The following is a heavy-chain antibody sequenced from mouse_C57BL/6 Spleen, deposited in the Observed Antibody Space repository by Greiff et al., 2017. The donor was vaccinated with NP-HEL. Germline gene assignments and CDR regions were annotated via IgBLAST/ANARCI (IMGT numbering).Heavy chain of an antibody. CDR3: ARAPITTVVAPDY. CDR2: IYPGDGDT. Sequence: VNLVESGPELVKPGASVKISCKASGYAFSSSWMNWVKQRPGKGLEWIGRIYPGDGDTNYNGKFKGKATLTADKSSSTAYMQLSSLTSEDSAVYFCARAPITTVVAPDYWGQGTTLTVSS. D-gene: IGHD1-1*01. J-gene: IGHJ2*01. V-gene: IGHV1-82*01. CDR1: GYAFSSSW.